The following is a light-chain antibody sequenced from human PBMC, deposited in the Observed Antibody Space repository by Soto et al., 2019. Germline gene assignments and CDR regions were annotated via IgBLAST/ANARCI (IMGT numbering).Light chain of an antibody. V-gene: IGLV3-1*01. CDR3: QAWDSSTAV. CDR2: QDR. Sequence: YELTQPPSVSVSPGQTASITCSGDKLGDKNVCWYQQKPGQSPVVVIYQDRQRPSGIPERFSGSNSGNTATLTISGTQTMDEADYYCQAWDSSTAVFGGGTKLTVL. CDR1: KLGDKN. J-gene: IGLJ3*02.